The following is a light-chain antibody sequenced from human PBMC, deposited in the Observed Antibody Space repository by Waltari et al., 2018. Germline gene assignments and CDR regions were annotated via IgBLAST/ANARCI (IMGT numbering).Light chain of an antibody. J-gene: IGKJ4*01. CDR1: QDISRY. CDR2: DTS. V-gene: IGKV1-12*01. Sequence: DIQMTQSPSSVSASLGDRVTITCRASQDISRYLAWYQQTPGRSPKLLIFDTSSLQSGVPDRFSGSGSGTDFTLTISNLQAEDFATYYCQQSYSTPLTFGGGTKVEIK. CDR3: QQSYSTPLT.